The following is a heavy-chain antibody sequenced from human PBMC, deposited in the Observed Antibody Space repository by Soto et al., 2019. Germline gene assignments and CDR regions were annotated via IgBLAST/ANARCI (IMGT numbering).Heavy chain of an antibody. CDR1: GGSISSSSYY. Sequence: PSETLSLTCTVSGGSISSSSYYWGWVRQPPGKGLEWIGSISYSGSTYYNPSLNSRVTISVDTSKSQFSLKLSSVTAADTAVYYCARHRVEMATISYFDYWGQGTLVTVSS. CDR2: ISYSGST. J-gene: IGHJ4*02. V-gene: IGHV4-39*01. D-gene: IGHD5-12*01. CDR3: ARHRVEMATISYFDY.